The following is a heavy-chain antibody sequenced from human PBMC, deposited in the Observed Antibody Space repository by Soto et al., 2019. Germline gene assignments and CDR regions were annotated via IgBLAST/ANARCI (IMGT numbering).Heavy chain of an antibody. CDR3: AKGGRHCLVTSDCNY. Sequence: VQLVESGGGVVQPGRSLRLSCAASGFTFSDYAMHWVRQAPGKRLEWVAVVSHDGRNTHYADSVKGRFTISRDSSKNTVTPEMASLRAEDTAVYYCAKGGRHCLVTSDCNYWGQGALVTVSS. J-gene: IGHJ4*02. CDR1: GFTFSDYA. D-gene: IGHD3-9*01. CDR2: VSHDGRNT. V-gene: IGHV3-30*18.